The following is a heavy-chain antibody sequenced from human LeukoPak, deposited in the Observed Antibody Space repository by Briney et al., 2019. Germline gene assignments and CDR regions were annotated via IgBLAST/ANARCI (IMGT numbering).Heavy chain of an antibody. J-gene: IGHJ6*03. CDR2: INPSGGST. V-gene: IGHV1-46*01. CDR3: ARGGPLSSSSINYMDV. Sequence: GASVKVSCKASGYTFTSYYMHWVRQAPGQGLEWMGIINPSGGSTSYAQKFQGRVTMTRDMSTSTVYMELSSLRSEDTAVYYCARGGPLSSSSINYMDVWGKGTTVTASS. D-gene: IGHD6-6*01. CDR1: GYTFTSYY.